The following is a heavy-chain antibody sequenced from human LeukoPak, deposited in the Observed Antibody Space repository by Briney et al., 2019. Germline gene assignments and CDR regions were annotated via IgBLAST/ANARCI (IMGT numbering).Heavy chain of an antibody. CDR1: GFTFSSYG. CDR2: IRYDGSNK. V-gene: IGHV3-30*02. Sequence: GGSLRLSCAASGFTFSSYGMHWVRQAPGKGLEWVAFIRYDGSNKYYADSVKGRFTISRDNSKNTLYLQMNSLRAEDTAVYYCARDRGSSGWSDFDYWGQGTLVTVSS. D-gene: IGHD6-19*01. CDR3: ARDRGSSGWSDFDY. J-gene: IGHJ4*02.